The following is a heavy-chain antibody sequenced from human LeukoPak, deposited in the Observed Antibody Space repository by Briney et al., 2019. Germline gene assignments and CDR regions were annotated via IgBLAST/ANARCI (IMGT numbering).Heavy chain of an antibody. CDR2: MNPNSGNT. CDR3: ARIRGSRVRGVIKTNYYFDY. Sequence: ASVKVSCKASGYTFTSYDINWVRQATGQGLEWMGWMNPNSGNTGYAQKFQGRVTMTRNTSISTAYMELSSLRSEDTAVYYCARIRGSRVRGVIKTNYYFDYWGQGTLVTVSS. J-gene: IGHJ4*02. V-gene: IGHV1-8*01. D-gene: IGHD3-10*01. CDR1: GYTFTSYD.